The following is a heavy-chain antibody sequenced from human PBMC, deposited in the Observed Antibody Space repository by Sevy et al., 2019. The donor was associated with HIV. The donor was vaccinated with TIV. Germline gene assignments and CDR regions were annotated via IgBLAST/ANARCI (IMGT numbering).Heavy chain of an antibody. J-gene: IGHJ3*02. D-gene: IGHD2-2*01. CDR3: ASDVEVLAANSSGSRINAFDI. CDR1: GGSISSYY. Sequence: SETLSLTCTASGGSISSYYWSWIRQPPGKGLEWIGYIYYSGSTNYNPSLKSRVTISVDTSKNHFSLKLGSVTTADTAVYYCASDVEVLAANSSGSRINAFDIWGQGTMVTVSS. CDR2: IYYSGST. V-gene: IGHV4-59*01.